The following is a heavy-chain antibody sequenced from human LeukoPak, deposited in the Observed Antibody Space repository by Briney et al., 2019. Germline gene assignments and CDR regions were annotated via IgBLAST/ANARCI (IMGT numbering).Heavy chain of an antibody. D-gene: IGHD3-22*01. V-gene: IGHV1-18*01. CDR2: ISAYNGNT. J-gene: IGHJ4*02. Sequence: GASVKVSCKASGYTFTSYGISWVRQAPGQGLEWMGWISAYNGNTNYAQKLQGRVTMTTDTSTGTAYMELRSLRSDDTAVYYCARDGGDYYDSSGYYDYWGQGTLVTVSS. CDR3: ARDGGDYYDSSGYYDY. CDR1: GYTFTSYG.